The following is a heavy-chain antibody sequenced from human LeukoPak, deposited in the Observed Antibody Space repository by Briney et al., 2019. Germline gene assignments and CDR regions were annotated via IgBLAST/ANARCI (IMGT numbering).Heavy chain of an antibody. V-gene: IGHV3-49*04. Sequence: GGSLRLSCAASGFTFSSYSMNWVRQAPGKGLEWVGFIASETYGGTAEYAASVKGRFTISRDDSKSIAYLQMNSLKTEDTAVYYCTRDQTPYYWGQGTLVTVSS. CDR2: IASETYGGTA. CDR3: TRDQTPYY. J-gene: IGHJ4*02. CDR1: GFTFSSYS.